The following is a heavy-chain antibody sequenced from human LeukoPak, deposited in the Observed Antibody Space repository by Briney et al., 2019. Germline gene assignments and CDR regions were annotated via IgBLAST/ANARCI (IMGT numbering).Heavy chain of an antibody. V-gene: IGHV1-8*02. CDR2: MNPNSGNT. J-gene: IGHJ4*02. CDR1: GYTFTSYY. Sequence: ASVNVSCTASGYTFTSYYMHWVRQATGQGLEWMGWMNPNSGNTGYAQKFQGRVTMTRNTSISTAYMELSSLRSEDTAVYYCARVSDSGYDGTFDYWGQGTLVTVSS. D-gene: IGHD5-12*01. CDR3: ARVSDSGYDGTFDY.